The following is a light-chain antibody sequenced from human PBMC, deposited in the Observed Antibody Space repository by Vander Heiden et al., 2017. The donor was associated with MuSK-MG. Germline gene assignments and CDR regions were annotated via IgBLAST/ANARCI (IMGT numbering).Light chain of an antibody. CDR3: QSYDSSLRKYV. V-gene: IGLV1-40*01. J-gene: IGLJ1*01. CDR1: SSNIGAGYD. Sequence: QSVLTQPPSVSRAPGQRVDISCTGSSSNIGAGYDGHWYQQLPRTAPKLCSYGNSNRPSGVPDRFSGSKSGTSASLAITGLQAEDEDDYYGQSYDSSLRKYVCVTGTKVTVL. CDR2: GNS.